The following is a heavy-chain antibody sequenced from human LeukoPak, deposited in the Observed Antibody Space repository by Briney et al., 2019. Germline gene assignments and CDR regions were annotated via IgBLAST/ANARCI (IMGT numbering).Heavy chain of an antibody. CDR1: GGSTSSSSYF. J-gene: IGHJ6*02. V-gene: IGHV4-39*01. CDR2: IYCSGST. CDR3: ARQGGYSYGKGLLTYDYYYGMDV. D-gene: IGHD5-18*01. Sequence: PSETLSLTCTVSGGSTSSSSYFWGCIRQPPGKGLGWNWSIYCSGSTYYNPSVKSRFTIPVDTSKNQFSLKLSSVTAADTAVYYCARQGGYSYGKGLLTYDYYYGMDVWGQGTTVTVSS.